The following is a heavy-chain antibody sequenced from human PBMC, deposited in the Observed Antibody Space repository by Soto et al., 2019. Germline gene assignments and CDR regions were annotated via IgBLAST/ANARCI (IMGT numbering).Heavy chain of an antibody. CDR2: TYYRSKWYN. Sequence: QVQLQQSGPGLVKPSQTLSLTCAISGDSVSSNSAAWNWIRQSPSRGLEWLGRTYYRSKWYNDYAVSVKSRITINPDTSKNQFSLQLNSVTPEDTAVYYCARERIAARRGGYYYYGMDVWGQGTTVTVSS. CDR1: GDSVSSNSAA. J-gene: IGHJ6*02. V-gene: IGHV6-1*01. D-gene: IGHD6-6*01. CDR3: ARERIAARRGGYYYYGMDV.